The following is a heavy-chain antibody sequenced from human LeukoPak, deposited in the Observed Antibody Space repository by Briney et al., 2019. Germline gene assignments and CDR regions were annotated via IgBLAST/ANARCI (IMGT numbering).Heavy chain of an antibody. J-gene: IGHJ4*02. D-gene: IGHD1-26*01. V-gene: IGHV3-23*01. CDR3: AKERRATTDY. CDR1: GFTFTRSS. Sequence: GGSLRLSCAASGFTFTRSSMSWVRQVPGKGLEWVSAISGSGGSTYYADSVKGRFTISRDNSKNTLYLQMNSLRAEDTAVYYCAKERRATTDYWGQGTLVTVSS. CDR2: ISGSGGST.